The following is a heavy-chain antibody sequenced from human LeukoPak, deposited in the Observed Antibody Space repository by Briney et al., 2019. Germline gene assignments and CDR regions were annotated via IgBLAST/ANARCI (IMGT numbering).Heavy chain of an antibody. CDR2: IRVGSSTI. CDR3: ARDRGTGVFDY. V-gene: IGHV3-48*04. CDR1: GFTFSSYN. D-gene: IGHD3/OR15-3a*01. J-gene: IGHJ4*02. Sequence: GGSLRLSCAASGFTFSSYNMNWVRQAPGKGLEWVSYIRVGSSTIYYADSVKGRFTISRDNAKNSLYLQMNSLRAEDTAVYYCARDRGTGVFDYWGQGTLVTVSS.